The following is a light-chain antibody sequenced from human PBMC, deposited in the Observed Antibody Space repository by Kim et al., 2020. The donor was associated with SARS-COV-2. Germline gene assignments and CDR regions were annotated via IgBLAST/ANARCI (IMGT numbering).Light chain of an antibody. V-gene: IGKV1-9*01. CDR3: QQFISFPRT. Sequence: IQLTQSPSSLSASVGDRVTITCRASQGISTYLAWYQQKPGEAPKSLIYAASTLKSGVPSRFSGSGSGTDFTLTISSLQPEDFATYYCQQFISFPRTFGQGTKVDIK. CDR2: AAS. J-gene: IGKJ1*01. CDR1: QGISTY.